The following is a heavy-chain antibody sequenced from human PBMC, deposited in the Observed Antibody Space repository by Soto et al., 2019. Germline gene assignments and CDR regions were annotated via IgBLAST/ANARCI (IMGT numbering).Heavy chain of an antibody. J-gene: IGHJ4*02. D-gene: IGHD4-4*01. CDR2: ISWDSRKV. CDR1: GFTFDEYT. V-gene: IGHV3-9*01. CDR3: AKNMDYLAYSVSRPYEH. Sequence: EVQLVESGGGLVQPGRSLRLSCAASGFTFDEYTMHWVRQAPGKGLEWVSLISWDSRKVDYADSVKGRFSISRDNARSSLYLQINSLTPEYTAIYYCAKNMDYLAYSVSRPYEHWGRGTLVAGSS.